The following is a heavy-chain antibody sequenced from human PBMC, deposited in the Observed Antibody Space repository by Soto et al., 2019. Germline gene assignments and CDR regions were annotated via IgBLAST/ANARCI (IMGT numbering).Heavy chain of an antibody. CDR3: ARDGSGH. CDR2: IYTGGGT. Sequence: EVQLVESGGGLVQPGGSLRLSCAASGLTVSTNPMSWVRQAPGKGLEWVSVIYTGGGTHYADSVKGRFTISRDKSKNRVNLEMNSLRPEDTAVYYCARDGSGHWGQGTLVTVSS. V-gene: IGHV3-66*01. CDR1: GLTVSTNP. J-gene: IGHJ4*02.